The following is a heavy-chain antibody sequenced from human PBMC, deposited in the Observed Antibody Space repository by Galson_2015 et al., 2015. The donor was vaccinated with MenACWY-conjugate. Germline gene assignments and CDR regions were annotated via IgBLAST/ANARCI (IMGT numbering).Heavy chain of an antibody. CDR2: TYYRSKWYN. D-gene: IGHD3-10*01. Sequence: CAISGDSVSSNSAAWNWIRQSPSRGLEWLGRTYYRSKWYNDYAVSVKSRITINPDTSKNQFSLQLNSVTPEDTAVYYCARVGEYYGSGPYSDPWGQGTLVTVSS. V-gene: IGHV6-1*01. J-gene: IGHJ5*02. CDR3: ARVGEYYGSGPYSDP. CDR1: GDSVSSNSAA.